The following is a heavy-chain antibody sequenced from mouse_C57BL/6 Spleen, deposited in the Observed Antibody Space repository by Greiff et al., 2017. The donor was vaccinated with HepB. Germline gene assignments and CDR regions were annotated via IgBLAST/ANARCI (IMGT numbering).Heavy chain of an antibody. CDR3: TRTVTSYWYFDV. D-gene: IGHD2-13*01. V-gene: IGHV5-9-1*02. Sequence: EVMLVESGEGLVKPGGSLKLSCAASGFTFSSYAMSWVRQTPEKRLEWVAYISSGGDYIYYADTVKGRFTISSDNARNTLYLQLSSLKSEDTAMYYCTRTVTSYWYFDVWGTGTTVTVSS. CDR2: ISSGGDYI. CDR1: GFTFSSYA. J-gene: IGHJ1*03.